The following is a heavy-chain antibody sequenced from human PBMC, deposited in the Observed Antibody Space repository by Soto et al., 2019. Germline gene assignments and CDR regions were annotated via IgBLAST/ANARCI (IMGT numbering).Heavy chain of an antibody. Sequence: LTCAVYGGSFSYYYWSWIRQSPGKGLEWIGEISPSGTTKYNPSLKSRVIISMHTSTNQFSLYLSSVTAADTAVYYCTRGRLYYDSGTYANWGQGTLVTVSS. CDR2: ISPSGTT. V-gene: IGHV4-34*01. D-gene: IGHD3-10*01. CDR3: TRGRLYYDSGTYAN. J-gene: IGHJ4*02. CDR1: GGSFSYYY.